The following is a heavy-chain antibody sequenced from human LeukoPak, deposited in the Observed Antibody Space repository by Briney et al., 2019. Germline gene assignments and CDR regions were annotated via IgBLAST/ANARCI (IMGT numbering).Heavy chain of an antibody. J-gene: IGHJ4*02. CDR2: ISSSGSTI. CDR1: GFTFSDYY. D-gene: IGHD3-9*01. Sequence: GGSLRLSCAASGFTFSDYYMSWIRQAPGKGLEWVSYISSSGSTIYYADSVKGRFTISRDNAKNSLYLQMNSLRAEDTAVYYCARELRYFDWSPSFDYWGQGTLVTVSS. V-gene: IGHV3-11*01. CDR3: ARELRYFDWSPSFDY.